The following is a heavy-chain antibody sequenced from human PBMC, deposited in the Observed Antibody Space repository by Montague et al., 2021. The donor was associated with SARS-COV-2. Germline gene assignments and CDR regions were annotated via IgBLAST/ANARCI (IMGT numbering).Heavy chain of an antibody. V-gene: IGHV3-33*01. CDR2: IWYDESNK. D-gene: IGHD2-21*01. J-gene: IGHJ6*02. CDR3: SRVVSNYYGMDF. Sequence: SLRLSCAASGFTFGSYGMHWVRQAPGKGLEWVAVIWYDESNKYYAYSVKGRFTISIDNSKNVLYLQMNSLRAEDTAVYYCSRVVSNYYGMDFWGQGTTVTVSS. CDR1: GFTFGSYG.